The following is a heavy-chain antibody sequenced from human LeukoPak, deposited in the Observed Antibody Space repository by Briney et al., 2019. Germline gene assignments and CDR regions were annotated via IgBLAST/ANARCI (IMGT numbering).Heavy chain of an antibody. J-gene: IGHJ5*02. CDR1: GGSITGSTYY. D-gene: IGHD2-21*02. Sequence: SETLSLTCTVSGGSITGSTYYWAWFRQPPGKRLEWIGSLYHTGSTYYSPSLKSRVSLFLDTSKHQFSLKVTSVTAADTAVYYCARRSGDWAVNWFDPWGQGTLVSVSS. CDR3: ARRSGDWAVNWFDP. CDR2: LYHTGST. V-gene: IGHV4-39*01.